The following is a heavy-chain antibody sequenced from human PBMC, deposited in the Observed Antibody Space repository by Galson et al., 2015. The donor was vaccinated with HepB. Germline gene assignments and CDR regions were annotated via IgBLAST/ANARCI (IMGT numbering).Heavy chain of an antibody. J-gene: IGHJ4*02. CDR2: ISGSGGST. CDR1: GFTFSSYA. Sequence: SLRLSCAASGFTFSSYAMSWVRQAPGKGLEWVSAISGSGGSTYYADSVKGRFTISRDNSKNTLYLQMNSLRAEDTAVYYCARRGQLERRQSLDAYWGQGTLVTASS. CDR3: ARRGQLERRQSLDAY. V-gene: IGHV3-23*01. D-gene: IGHD1-1*01.